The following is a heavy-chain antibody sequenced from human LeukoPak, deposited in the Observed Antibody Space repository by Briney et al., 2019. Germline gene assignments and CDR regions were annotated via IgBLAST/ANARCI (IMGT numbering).Heavy chain of an antibody. CDR3: TKDPYYGSRTLYPTFDC. V-gene: IGHV3-23*01. CDR1: GFTFSTYA. D-gene: IGHD3-10*01. Sequence: GGSLRLSCAVSGFTFSTYAMSWVGQAPGRGLEWLSSISGDGGSTYYPDSVRGRFIISRDNSKSTLFLQMNSLRAEDTAIYYCTKDPYYGSRTLYPTFDCWGQGTLVTVSS. CDR2: ISGDGGST. J-gene: IGHJ4*02.